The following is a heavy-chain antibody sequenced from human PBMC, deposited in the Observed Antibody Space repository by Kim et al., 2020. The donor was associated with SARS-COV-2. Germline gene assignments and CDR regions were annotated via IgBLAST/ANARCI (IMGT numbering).Heavy chain of an antibody. D-gene: IGHD2-21*01. J-gene: IGHJ4*02. Sequence: GSTNNNPSLKGRLAMSLDIAKNQFSLRLSSVTAADTAVYYCARDNRLWTSRWGQGTLVIVSS. CDR3: ARDNRLWTSR. V-gene: IGHV4-4*07. CDR2: GST.